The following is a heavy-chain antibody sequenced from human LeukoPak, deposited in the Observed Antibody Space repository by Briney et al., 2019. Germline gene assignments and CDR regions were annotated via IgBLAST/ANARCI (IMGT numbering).Heavy chain of an antibody. J-gene: IGHJ6*03. Sequence: PSETLSLTCAVSGYSISSGYYWGWIRQPPGKGLEWIGSIYHSGSTYYNPSLKSRVTISVDTSKNQFSLKLSSVTAADTAVYYYARLWFGTYYYYYMDVWGKGTTVTVSS. D-gene: IGHD3-10*01. CDR1: GYSISSGYY. CDR3: ARLWFGTYYYYYMDV. CDR2: IYHSGST. V-gene: IGHV4-38-2*01.